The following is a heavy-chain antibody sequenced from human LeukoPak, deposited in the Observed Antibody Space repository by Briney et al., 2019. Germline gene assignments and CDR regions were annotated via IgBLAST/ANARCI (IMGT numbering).Heavy chain of an antibody. V-gene: IGHV1-3*03. CDR2: INAGNGNT. CDR1: GYTFTCYA. Sequence: ASVKVSCKASGYTFTCYAMHWVRQAPGQRLEWMGWINAGNGNTKYSQEFQGRVTITRDTSASTAYMELSSLRSEDMAVYYCARAWSGSYFFDYWGQGTLVTVSS. CDR3: ARAWSGSYFFDY. D-gene: IGHD1-26*01. J-gene: IGHJ4*02.